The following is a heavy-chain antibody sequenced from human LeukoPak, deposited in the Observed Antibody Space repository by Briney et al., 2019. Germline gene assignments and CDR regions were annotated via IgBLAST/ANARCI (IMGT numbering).Heavy chain of an antibody. CDR2: INPNSGRT. Sequence: ASVKVSCKASVYTFTSSDINWVRQAAGQGLEWMGWINPNSGRTGYAQKFQGRVTMTANTSISTAYMELSSLRFDDTAVYYCARGRPGLAAAGTYDYSGQGTLITVSS. V-gene: IGHV1-8*01. CDR1: VYTFTSSD. J-gene: IGHJ4*02. D-gene: IGHD6-13*01. CDR3: ARGRPGLAAAGTYDY.